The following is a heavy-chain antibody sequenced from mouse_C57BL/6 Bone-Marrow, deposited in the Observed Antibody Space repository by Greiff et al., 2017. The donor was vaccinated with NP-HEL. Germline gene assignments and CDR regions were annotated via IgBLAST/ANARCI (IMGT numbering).Heavy chain of an antibody. Sequence: EVQRVESGGGLVQPKGSLKLSCAASGFSFNTYAMNWVRQAPGKGLEWVARIRSKSNNYATYYADSVKDRFTISSDDSESMLYLQMNNLKTEDTAMYYCVRGSVPGSCYAMDYWGQGTSVTVSS. J-gene: IGHJ4*01. V-gene: IGHV10-1*01. CDR3: VRGSVPGSCYAMDY. CDR1: GFSFNTYA. CDR2: IRSKSNNYAT. D-gene: IGHD4-1*01.